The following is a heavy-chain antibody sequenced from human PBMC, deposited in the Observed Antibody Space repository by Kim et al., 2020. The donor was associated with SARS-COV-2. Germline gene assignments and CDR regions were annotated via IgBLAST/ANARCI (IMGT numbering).Heavy chain of an antibody. D-gene: IGHD3-9*01. V-gene: IGHV5-51*01. CDR1: GYSFTSYW. J-gene: IGHJ6*02. Sequence: EASLKISCKGSGYSFTSYWIGWVRQMPGKGLEWMGIIYPGDSDTRYSPSFQGQVTISADKSISTAYLQWSSLKASDTAMYYCARQGYDILTGYVGYYGMDVWGQGTTVTVSS. CDR3: ARQGYDILTGYVGYYGMDV. CDR2: IYPGDSDT.